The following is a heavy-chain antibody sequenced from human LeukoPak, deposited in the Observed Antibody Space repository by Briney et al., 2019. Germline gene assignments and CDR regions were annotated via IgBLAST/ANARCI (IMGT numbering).Heavy chain of an antibody. CDR3: ARASRQILTGYYAFDY. CDR1: GYSFRNYG. V-gene: IGHV1-3*01. D-gene: IGHD3-9*01. J-gene: IGHJ4*02. CDR2: INPTNEKT. Sequence: ASVKVSCKASGYSFRNYGMHWVRQAPGQRLEWMGWINPTNEKTKYSEKFQGRVAISRDTGASTVYMELSSLRSEDTAVYYCARASRQILTGYYAFDYWGQGTLVTVSS.